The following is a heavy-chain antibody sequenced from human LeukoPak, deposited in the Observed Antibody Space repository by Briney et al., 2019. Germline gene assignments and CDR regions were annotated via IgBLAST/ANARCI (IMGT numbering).Heavy chain of an antibody. CDR2: IGTAGDT. CDR1: VFTLSSYD. V-gene: IGHV3-13*01. D-gene: IGHD2-21*02. Sequence: GGSLRLSCAASVFTLSSYDMHWVRQATGKGLEWVSAIGTAGDTYYPGSVKGRFTISRENAKHSLYLQMKSPRAGVTAVFYIARGGEVTFDYWGKGTLVTVSS. J-gene: IGHJ4*02. CDR3: ARGGEVTFDY.